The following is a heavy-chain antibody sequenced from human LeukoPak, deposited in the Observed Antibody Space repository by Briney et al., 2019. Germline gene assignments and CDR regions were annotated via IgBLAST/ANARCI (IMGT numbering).Heavy chain of an antibody. V-gene: IGHV4-31*11. CDR2: IYYSGST. J-gene: IGHJ5*02. Sequence: SETLSLTCAVYGGSFGGYYWSWIRQHPGKGLEWIGYIYYSGSTYYNPSLKSRVTISIDTSKNQFSLKLSSVTAADTAVYYCARGVWFGELSRNWFGPWGQGTLVTVSS. CDR1: GGSFGGYY. D-gene: IGHD3-10*01. CDR3: ARGVWFGELSRNWFGP.